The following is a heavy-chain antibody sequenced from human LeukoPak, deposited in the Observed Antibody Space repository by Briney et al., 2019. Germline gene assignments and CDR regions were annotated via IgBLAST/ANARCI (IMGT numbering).Heavy chain of an antibody. V-gene: IGHV1-69*05. CDR3: ARSRYYYGSGSYSGSIDFDY. CDR1: GGTFSSYA. Sequence: SVKVSCKASGGTFSSYAISWVRQAPGQGLEWMGGIIPISGTANYAQKFQGRVTITTDESTSTAYMELSSLRSEDTAVYYCARSRYYYGSGSYSGSIDFDYWGQGTLVTVSS. J-gene: IGHJ4*02. CDR2: IIPISGTA. D-gene: IGHD3-10*01.